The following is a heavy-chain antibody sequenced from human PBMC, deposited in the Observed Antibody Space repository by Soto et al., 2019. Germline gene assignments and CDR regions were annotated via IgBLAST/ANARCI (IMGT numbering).Heavy chain of an antibody. CDR1: GGSFSGYY. J-gene: IGHJ3*02. CDR2: INHSGST. Sequence: SETLSLTCAVYGGSFSGYYWSWIRQPPGKGLEWIGEINHSGSTNYNPSLKSRVTISVDTSKNQFSLKLSSVTAADTAVYYCARGSSLAEWSQLDAFDIWGQGTMVTVSS. V-gene: IGHV4-34*01. CDR3: ARGSSLAEWSQLDAFDI. D-gene: IGHD3-3*01.